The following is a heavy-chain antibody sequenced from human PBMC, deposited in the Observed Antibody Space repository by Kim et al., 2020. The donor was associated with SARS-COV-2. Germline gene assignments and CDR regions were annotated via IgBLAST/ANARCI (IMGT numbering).Heavy chain of an antibody. D-gene: IGHD6-19*01. CDR1: GFTFSRFP. V-gene: IGHV3-23*01. CDR2: ISESGGTT. J-gene: IGHJ4*02. Sequence: GGSLRLSCAASGFTFSRFPMSWVRQAPGKGLEWVSVISESGGTTYYADSVKGRFTISRDNSKNTVNLQMNSLRVEDTALYYCAFRIAVAGTIDYWGQGTLVTVSS. CDR3: AFRIAVAGTIDY.